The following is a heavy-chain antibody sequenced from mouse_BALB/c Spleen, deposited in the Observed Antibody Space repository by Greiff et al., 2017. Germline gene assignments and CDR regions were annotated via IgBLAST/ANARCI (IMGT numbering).Heavy chain of an antibody. CDR2: ISSGGST. CDR1: GFTFSSYA. Sequence: DVKLVESGGGLVKPGGSLKLSCAASGFTFSSYAMSWVRQTPEKRLEWVASISSGGSTYYPDSVKGRFTISRDNARNILYLQMSSLRSEDTAMYYCARVVYDGYPWFAYWGQGTLVTVSA. CDR3: ARVVYDGYPWFAY. V-gene: IGHV5-6-5*01. J-gene: IGHJ3*01. D-gene: IGHD2-3*01.